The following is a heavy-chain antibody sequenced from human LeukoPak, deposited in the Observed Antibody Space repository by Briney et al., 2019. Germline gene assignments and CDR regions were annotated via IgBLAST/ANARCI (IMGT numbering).Heavy chain of an antibody. D-gene: IGHD2-21*02. Sequence: GGSLRLSCAASGFTFSSYSMNWVRQAPGKGLEWVSYISSSGSTIYYADSVKGRFTISRDNAKNSLYLQMNSLRAEDTAVYYCASVCGGDCYPGDYWGQGTLVTVSS. CDR3: ASVCGGDCYPGDY. CDR1: GFTFSSYS. J-gene: IGHJ4*02. V-gene: IGHV3-48*04. CDR2: ISSSGSTI.